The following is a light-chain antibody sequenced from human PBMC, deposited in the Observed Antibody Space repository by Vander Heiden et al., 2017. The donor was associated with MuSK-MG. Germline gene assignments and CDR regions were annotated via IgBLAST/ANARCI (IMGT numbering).Light chain of an antibody. CDR1: QSLVYSDGNTY. CDR2: KVS. Sequence: DVVMTQSPLSLPVTLGQPASISCRSSQSLVYSDGNTYLTWFQQRPGQPPRRLIYKVSTWDYGVPDTFSGSGSGTDFTLKSSRVEAEDVGVYYCKQGTHWHHLGGGTKVEIK. CDR3: KQGTHWHH. J-gene: IGKJ4*01. V-gene: IGKV2D-30*01.